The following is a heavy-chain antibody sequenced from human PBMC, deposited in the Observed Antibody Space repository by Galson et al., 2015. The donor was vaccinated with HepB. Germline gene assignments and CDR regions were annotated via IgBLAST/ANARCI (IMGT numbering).Heavy chain of an antibody. CDR2: ISYDGSNK. Sequence: SLRLSCAASGFTFSSYGMHWVRQAPGKGLEWVAVISYDGSNKYYADSVKGRFNISRDNSKNTLYLQMNSLRAEDTAVYYCAKDHYGGNVLGYWGQGTLVTVSS. V-gene: IGHV3-30*18. J-gene: IGHJ4*02. CDR1: GFTFSSYG. D-gene: IGHD4-23*01. CDR3: AKDHYGGNVLGY.